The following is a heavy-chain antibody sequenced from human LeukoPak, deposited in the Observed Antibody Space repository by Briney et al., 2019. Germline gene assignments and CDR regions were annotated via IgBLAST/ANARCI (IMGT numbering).Heavy chain of an antibody. CDR3: ARLWGGNGYSGGSLNL. CDR2: VWYDGRNR. V-gene: IGHV3-33*08. J-gene: IGHJ5*02. D-gene: IGHD3-16*01. CDR1: GFTFSSYA. Sequence: GRSLRLSCAASGFTFSSYAMHWVRQAPGKGLEWVAVVWYDGRNRDYADSVKGRFTISKDNSNNMVFLQMDRLRAEDTAVYYCARLWGGNGYSGGSLNLWGQGTLVTVSS.